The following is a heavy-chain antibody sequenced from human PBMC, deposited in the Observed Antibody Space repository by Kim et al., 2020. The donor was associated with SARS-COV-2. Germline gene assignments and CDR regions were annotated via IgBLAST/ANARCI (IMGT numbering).Heavy chain of an antibody. Sequence: PSPKSRITISVDTSKNQFSLKLSSVTAADTAVYYCARAPVTTLAFDIWGQGTMVTVSS. D-gene: IGHD4-17*01. V-gene: IGHV4-59*01. J-gene: IGHJ3*02. CDR3: ARAPVTTLAFDI.